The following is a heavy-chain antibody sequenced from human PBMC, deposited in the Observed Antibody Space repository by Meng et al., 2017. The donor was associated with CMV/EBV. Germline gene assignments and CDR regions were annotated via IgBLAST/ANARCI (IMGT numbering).Heavy chain of an antibody. CDR2: IRYDGSNK. CDR1: GFTFSSYG. D-gene: IGHD6-13*01. J-gene: IGHJ5*02. V-gene: IGHV3-30*02. CDR3: ARETPQYSSTWYGGSNWFDP. Sequence: GESLKISCAASGFTFSSYGMHWVRQAPGKGLEWVAFIRYDGSNKYYADSVKGRFTISRDNSKNTLYLQMNSLRAEDTAVYYCARETPQYSSTWYGGSNWFDPWGQGTLVTVSS.